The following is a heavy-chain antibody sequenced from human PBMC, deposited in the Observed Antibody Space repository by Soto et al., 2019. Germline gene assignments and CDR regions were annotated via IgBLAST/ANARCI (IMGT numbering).Heavy chain of an antibody. CDR1: GGSFTSYY. D-gene: IGHD3-10*01. Sequence: QVQLQQWGAGPLKPSETLSLTCAVYGGSFTSYYWTWIRQPPEKGLEWIGEISHSGSTKYNPSLKSRLTISVDTSKNQLSLRLRSVTAADTAVYYCARGDPKGTTWYYFDHWGQGALVTVSS. V-gene: IGHV4-34*01. CDR2: ISHSGST. J-gene: IGHJ4*02. CDR3: ARGDPKGTTWYYFDH.